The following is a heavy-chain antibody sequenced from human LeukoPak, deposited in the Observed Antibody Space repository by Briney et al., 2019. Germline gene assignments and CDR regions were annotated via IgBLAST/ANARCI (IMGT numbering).Heavy chain of an antibody. CDR3: AKDGPEYCSSTSCSFDY. CDR2: ITWNSGNI. D-gene: IGHD2-2*01. CDR1: GFTFDDYA. J-gene: IGHJ4*02. V-gene: IGHV3-9*01. Sequence: GESLRLSCAASGFTFDDYAMHWVRQPPGKGLEWVSGITWNSGNIGYADSVKGRFTISRDNAKNSLYLQMNSLRTEDTALYYCAKDGPEYCSSTSCSFDYWGQGTLVTVSS.